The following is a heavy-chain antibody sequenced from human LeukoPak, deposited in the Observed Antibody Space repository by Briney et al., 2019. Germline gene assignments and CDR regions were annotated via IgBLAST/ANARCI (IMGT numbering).Heavy chain of an antibody. CDR3: AIKYYDTSGYQDYYYYMDV. V-gene: IGHV3-21*01. Sequence: GGSLRLSCAASGFTFSSYSMNWVRLAPGKGLEWVSSISSSSSYIYYADSVKGRFTISRDNAQNSLYLQMSSLRAEDTAVYYCAIKYYDTSGYQDYYYYMDVWGKGTTVTVSS. CDR1: GFTFSSYS. D-gene: IGHD3-22*01. CDR2: ISSSSSYI. J-gene: IGHJ6*03.